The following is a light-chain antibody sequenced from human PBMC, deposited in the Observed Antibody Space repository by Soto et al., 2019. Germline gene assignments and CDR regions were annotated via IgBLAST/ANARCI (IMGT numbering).Light chain of an antibody. Sequence: QSALTQPASVSGSLGQSITISCTGTSSDVGAYNHVSWYQQHPGKAPKLMIYDVSNRPSGVSNRFSGSKSGNTDSLTISELHAEDEADYYCSSYTTPRTLYVFGTATKLTVL. CDR1: SSDVGAYNH. J-gene: IGLJ1*01. CDR3: SSYTTPRTLYV. V-gene: IGLV2-14*01. CDR2: DVS.